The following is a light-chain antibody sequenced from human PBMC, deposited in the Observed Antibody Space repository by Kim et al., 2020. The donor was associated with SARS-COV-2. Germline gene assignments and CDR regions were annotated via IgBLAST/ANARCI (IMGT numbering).Light chain of an antibody. CDR3: QENKNWPLT. J-gene: IGKJ4*01. Sequence: GERPTLSCRASQSVGRNFCLYPQERGQAPRLLIYGGSTRATNIPARFSGMGSGKDFSLTNSSLQSEDFAVYFCQENKNWPLTFGRGNKVDFK. CDR1: QSVGRN. V-gene: IGKV3-15*01. CDR2: GGS.